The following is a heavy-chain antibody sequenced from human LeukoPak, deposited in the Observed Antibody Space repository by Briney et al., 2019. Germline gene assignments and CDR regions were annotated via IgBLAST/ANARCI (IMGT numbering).Heavy chain of an antibody. D-gene: IGHD6-19*01. CDR3: ARNQWPEY. CDR2: IKQDGSEK. Sequence: GGSLRLSCAASGFTFSYYWMSWVRQAPGKGLEWVANIKQDGSEKYYVDSVKGRFTISRDNAKNSLYLQMNSLRAEDTAAYYCARNQWPEYWGQGTLVTVSS. V-gene: IGHV3-7*03. CDR1: GFTFSYYW. J-gene: IGHJ4*02.